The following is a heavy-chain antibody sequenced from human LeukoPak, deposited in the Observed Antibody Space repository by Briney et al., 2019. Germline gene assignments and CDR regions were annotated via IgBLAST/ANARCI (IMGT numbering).Heavy chain of an antibody. CDR2: ISGSGGST. D-gene: IGHD3-16*01. CDR3: ARDGADYYYGMDV. CDR1: GFTFSSYA. V-gene: IGHV3-23*01. J-gene: IGHJ6*02. Sequence: GGSLRLSCAASGFTFSSYAMSWVRQAPGKGLEWVSAISGSGGSTYYADSVKGRFTISRDNSKNTLYLQMNSLRAEDTAVYYCARDGADYYYGMDVWGQGTTVTVSS.